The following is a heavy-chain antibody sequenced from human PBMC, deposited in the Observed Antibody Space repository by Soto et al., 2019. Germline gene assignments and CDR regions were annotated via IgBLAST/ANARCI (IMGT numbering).Heavy chain of an antibody. CDR3: AREAPGTTAHFDP. V-gene: IGHV1-8*01. D-gene: IGHD1-1*01. CDR1: GYTFTSYD. J-gene: IGHJ5*02. CDR2: MNPNSGNT. Sequence: ASVKVSCKXSGYTFTSYDINWVRQATGQGLEWMGWMNPNSGNTGYAQKFQGRVTMTRNTSISTAYMELSSLRSEDTAVYYCAREAPGTTAHFDPWGQGTLVTVSS.